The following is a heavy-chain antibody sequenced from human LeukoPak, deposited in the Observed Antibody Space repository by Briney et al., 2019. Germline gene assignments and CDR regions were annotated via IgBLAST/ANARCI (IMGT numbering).Heavy chain of an antibody. J-gene: IGHJ6*02. V-gene: IGHV1-3*01. D-gene: IGHD3-16*01. Sequence: ASVKVSCKASGGTFSSYAISWVRQAPGQRLEWMGWINAGNGNTKYSQKFQGRVTITRDTSASTAYMELSSLRSEDTAVYYCARDNMGAMDVWGQGTTVTVSS. CDR1: GGTFSSYA. CDR3: ARDNMGAMDV. CDR2: INAGNGNT.